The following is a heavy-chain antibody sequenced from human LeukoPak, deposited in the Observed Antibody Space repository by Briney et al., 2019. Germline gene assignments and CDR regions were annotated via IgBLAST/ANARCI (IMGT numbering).Heavy chain of an antibody. V-gene: IGHV4-59*01. CDR2: IYYSGST. Sequence: SETLSLTCTVSGGSISSYYWSWIRQPPGKGLEWIGYIYYSGSTNFNPSLKSRVTISVDTSKNQFSLKLSSVTAADTAVYYCARGYGETSTRWDQGTLVTVSS. J-gene: IGHJ4*02. CDR3: ARGYGETSTR. CDR1: GGSISSYY. D-gene: IGHD4-17*01.